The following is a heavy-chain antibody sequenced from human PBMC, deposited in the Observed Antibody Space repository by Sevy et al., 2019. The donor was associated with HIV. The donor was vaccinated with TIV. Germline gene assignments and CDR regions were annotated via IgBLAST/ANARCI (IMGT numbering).Heavy chain of an antibody. CDR2: IYTSGST. Sequence: SETLSLTCTVSGGSISSYYWSWIRQPAGKGLEWIGRIYTSGSTNYNPSLKSRVTMSVDTSKNQFSLKLSSVTATDTAVYYCARDDSSGWYGDAFDIWGQGTMVTVSS. J-gene: IGHJ3*02. CDR1: GGSISSYY. D-gene: IGHD6-19*01. V-gene: IGHV4-4*07. CDR3: ARDDSSGWYGDAFDI.